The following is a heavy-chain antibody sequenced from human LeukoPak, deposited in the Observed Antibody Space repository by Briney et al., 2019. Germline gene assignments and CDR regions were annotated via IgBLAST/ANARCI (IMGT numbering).Heavy chain of an antibody. CDR1: GFTFSSNY. V-gene: IGHV3-53*01. D-gene: IGHD3-10*01. CDR3: ARDIIYGSGSCDH. CDR2: IYSGGST. J-gene: IGHJ4*02. Sequence: GGSPRLSCAASGFTFSSNYMSWVRQAPGKGLEWVSVIYSGGSTYYADSVKGRFTISRDNSKNTLYLQMNSLRAEDTAVHYCARDIIYGSGSCDHWGQGTLVTVTS.